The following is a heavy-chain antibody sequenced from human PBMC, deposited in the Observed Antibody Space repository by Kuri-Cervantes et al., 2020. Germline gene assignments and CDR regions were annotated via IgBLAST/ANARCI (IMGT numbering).Heavy chain of an antibody. CDR3: ARGFLSYLEGRDYYYGMDV. Sequence: LRLSCAVSGGSISSGSYYWSWIRQPAGKGLEWIGRIYTSGSTNYNPSLKSRVTISVDTSKNQFSLKLSSVTAADTAVYYCARGFLSYLEGRDYYYGMDVWGQGTTVTVSS. CDR2: IYTSGST. J-gene: IGHJ6*02. CDR1: GGSISSGSYY. V-gene: IGHV4-61*02. D-gene: IGHD1-26*01.